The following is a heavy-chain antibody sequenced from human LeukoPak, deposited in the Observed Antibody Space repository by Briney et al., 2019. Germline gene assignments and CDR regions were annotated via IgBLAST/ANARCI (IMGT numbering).Heavy chain of an antibody. CDR1: GGSISSSSYY. CDR2: IYYSGST. Sequence: SETLSLTCTVSGGSISSSSYYWGWIRQPPGKGLEWIGSIYYSGSTYYNPSLKSRVTISVDTSKNQFSLKLSCVTAADTAVYYCARPPYTNGMDVWGQGTTVTVSS. CDR3: ARPPYTNGMDV. V-gene: IGHV4-39*01. J-gene: IGHJ6*02. D-gene: IGHD2-2*02.